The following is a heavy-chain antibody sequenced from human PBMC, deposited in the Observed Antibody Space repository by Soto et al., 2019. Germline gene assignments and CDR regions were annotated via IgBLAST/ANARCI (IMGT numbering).Heavy chain of an antibody. CDR3: ASNLGLWFGEFPMWGYYYMDV. Sequence: SETLSLTCTVSGGSISSSSYYWGWIRQPPGKGLEWIGSIYYSGSTYYNPSLKSRVTISVDTSKNQFSLKLSSVTAADTAVYYCASNLGLWFGEFPMWGYYYMDVWGKGTTVTVSS. J-gene: IGHJ6*03. CDR1: GGSISSSSYY. D-gene: IGHD3-10*01. V-gene: IGHV4-39*01. CDR2: IYYSGST.